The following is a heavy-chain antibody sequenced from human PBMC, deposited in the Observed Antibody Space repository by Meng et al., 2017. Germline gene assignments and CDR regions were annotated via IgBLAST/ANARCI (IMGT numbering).Heavy chain of an antibody. V-gene: IGHV4-34*01. Sequence: QVEVRKWGAGLLKPSETQSPTGAVSGGYLSCYYWSWIRQPPGKGLEWIGEINHSGSTNYNPSLKSRVTISVDTSKNQFSRKLSSVTAADKAVYYCARGVRLPDYWGQGTLVTVSS. D-gene: IGHD2-15*01. CDR2: INHSGST. CDR3: ARGVRLPDY. J-gene: IGHJ4*02. CDR1: GGYLSCYY.